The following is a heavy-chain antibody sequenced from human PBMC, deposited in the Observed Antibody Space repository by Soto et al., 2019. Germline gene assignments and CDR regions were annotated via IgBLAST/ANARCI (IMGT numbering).Heavy chain of an antibody. Sequence: EVQLVESGGGLVKPGDSLRLSCAASGLSFSRYTMTWVRQAPGKGLEWVACISSSSNYIYYADSVKGRFTISRDNAKNSLYLQMDSLRPEDTAVYYCATRPVFWEDVGEYWGQGTLVSVS. J-gene: IGHJ4*02. CDR2: ISSSSNYI. D-gene: IGHD3-3*01. CDR1: GLSFSRYT. CDR3: ATRPVFWEDVGEY. V-gene: IGHV3-21*06.